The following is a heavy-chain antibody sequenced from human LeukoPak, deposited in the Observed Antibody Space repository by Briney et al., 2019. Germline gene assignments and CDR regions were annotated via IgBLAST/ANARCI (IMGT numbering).Heavy chain of an antibody. CDR2: IIPILGIA. V-gene: IGHV1-69*04. CDR1: GGTFSSYA. CDR3: ASCSGGSCYSYGFDY. D-gene: IGHD2-15*01. J-gene: IGHJ4*02. Sequence: ASVKVSCKASGGTFSSYAISWVRQAPGQGLEWMGRIIPILGIANYAQKFQGRVTITADKSTSTAYMELSSLRPEDTAVYYCASCSGGSCYSYGFDYWGQGTLVTVSS.